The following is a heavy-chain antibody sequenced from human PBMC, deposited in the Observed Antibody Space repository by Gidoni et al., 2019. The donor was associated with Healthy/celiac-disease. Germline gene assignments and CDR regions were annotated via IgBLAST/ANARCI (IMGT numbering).Heavy chain of an antibody. CDR1: GFTFSRYW. CDR2: IKQDGNEK. J-gene: IGHJ4*02. Sequence: EVQLVESGGGLVQPGGSLRLSCAASGFTFSRYWYIWCRPVRGQGMGKGLEWVENIKQDGNEKSCVNSVKDRFTISGDNAKNSPYLQMNSLRAEDTAVYYCAGDRGYDSSGYYYGIPYYFDYWGQGTLVTVSS. CDR3: AGDRGYDSSGYYYGIPYYFDY. D-gene: IGHD3-22*01. V-gene: IGHV3-7*01.